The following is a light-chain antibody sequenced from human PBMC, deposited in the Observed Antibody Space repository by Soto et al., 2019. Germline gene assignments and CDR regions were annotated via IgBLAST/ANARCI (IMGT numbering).Light chain of an antibody. J-gene: IGLJ2*01. CDR1: SSDVGGYNY. V-gene: IGLV2-14*01. Sequence: QSALTQPASVSGSPGQSITISCTGTSSDVGGYNYVSWYQQHPGKAPKLMIYDVSNRPSGVSNRFSGSKSGNTASLTISGLQAEDEADYYCSSYTSSTPVVFGGGTQLPVL. CDR3: SSYTSSTPVV. CDR2: DVS.